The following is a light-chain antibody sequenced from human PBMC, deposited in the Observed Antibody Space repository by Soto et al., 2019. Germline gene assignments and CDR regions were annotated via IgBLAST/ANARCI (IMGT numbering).Light chain of an antibody. CDR3: QSYDSSLSVV. J-gene: IGLJ2*01. CDR2: GNS. V-gene: IGLV1-40*01. Sequence: QSVLTQPPSVSGAPGQRVTISCTGSSSNIGAGYDVHWYQQLPGTAPHLLIYGNSKRPSGVPDRFSGSKSGTSASLAITGLQAEDEAAYSCQSYDSSLSVVFGGGTKVTVL. CDR1: SSNIGAGYD.